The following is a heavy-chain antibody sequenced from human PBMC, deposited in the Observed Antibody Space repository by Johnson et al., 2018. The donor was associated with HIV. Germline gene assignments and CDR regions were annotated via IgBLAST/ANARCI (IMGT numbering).Heavy chain of an antibody. V-gene: IGHV3-30-3*01. D-gene: IGHD5-24*01. J-gene: IGHJ3*02. CDR3: AREMATLRCYAFDI. Sequence: VLLLESGGGVVQPGRSLRLSCAASGFTFSSYTMHWVRQAPGKGLEWVAVISYDGSNKYYADSVKGRFTISRDNSKNTLYLQMNSLRAEDTAVYYCAREMATLRCYAFDIWGQGTIVTVSS. CDR1: GFTFSSYT. CDR2: ISYDGSNK.